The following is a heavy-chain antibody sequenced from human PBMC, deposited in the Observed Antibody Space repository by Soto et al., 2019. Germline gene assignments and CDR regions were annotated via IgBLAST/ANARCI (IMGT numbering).Heavy chain of an antibody. CDR2: IIPIFGTA. D-gene: IGHD5-18*01. J-gene: IGHJ4*02. Sequence: ASVKVSCKASGGTFSSYAISWVRQAPGQGFEWMGGIIPIFGTANYAQKFQGRVTITADESTSTAYMELSSLRSEDTAVYYCARDLEYSYGSFQVRGFDYWGQGTLVTVSS. V-gene: IGHV1-69*13. CDR3: ARDLEYSYGSFQVRGFDY. CDR1: GGTFSSYA.